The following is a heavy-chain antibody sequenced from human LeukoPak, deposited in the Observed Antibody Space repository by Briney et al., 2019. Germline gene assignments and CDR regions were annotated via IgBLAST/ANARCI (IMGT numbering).Heavy chain of an antibody. V-gene: IGHV3-23*01. CDR3: AKDRIRYDY. J-gene: IGHJ4*02. CDR2: ISVNGETT. Sequence: GGSLRLSCAVSGFSVSSFGMSWVRQAPGKGLEWVSAISVNGETTWYADSVKGRFIISRDNSKNTLYLQLSSLRAEDTAVYYCAKDRIRYDYWGQGTLVTVSS. CDR1: GFSVSSFG. D-gene: IGHD3-16*01.